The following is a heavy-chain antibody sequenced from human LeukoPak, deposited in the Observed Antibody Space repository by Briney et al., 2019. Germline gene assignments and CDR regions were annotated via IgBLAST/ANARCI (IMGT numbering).Heavy chain of an antibody. CDR2: IQQDGSEK. CDR3: ARVRKLRTRGVMDPLDY. CDR1: GFTFNYYW. J-gene: IGHJ4*02. D-gene: IGHD3-10*01. Sequence: GGSLRLSCAASGFTFNYYWLTWVRQAPGKGLEWVANIQQDGSEKYYVDSVKGRFIISRDNAKNSLYLQMNSLRAEDTTVYYCARVRKLRTRGVMDPLDYWGQGTLVTVSS. V-gene: IGHV3-7*01.